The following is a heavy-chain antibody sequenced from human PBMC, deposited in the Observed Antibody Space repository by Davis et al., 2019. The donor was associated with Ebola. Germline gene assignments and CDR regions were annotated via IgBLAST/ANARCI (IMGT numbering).Heavy chain of an antibody. Sequence: GGSLRLSCVASGFTVSSYAMHWVRQAAGKALEWVAVIAYDEVNSVKGRFTMSRDNAKNSIYLQMNSLTDEDTAVYYCASPVFWFGERHNGWGQGTLVTVSS. CDR1: GFTVSSYA. CDR2: IAYDEVN. J-gene: IGHJ4*02. CDR3: ASPVFWFGERHNG. V-gene: IGHV3-30-3*01. D-gene: IGHD3-10*01.